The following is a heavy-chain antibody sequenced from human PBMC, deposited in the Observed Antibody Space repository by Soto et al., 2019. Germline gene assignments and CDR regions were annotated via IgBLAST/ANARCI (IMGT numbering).Heavy chain of an antibody. CDR1: GFTFSSYA. D-gene: IGHD4-17*01. V-gene: IGHV3-23*01. J-gene: IGHJ4*02. CDR3: ATTMTRDEAYYYFDF. Sequence: GGSLRLSCAASGFTFSSYAMSWVRQAPGKGLEWVSAISGSGGSTYYADSVKGRFTISRDNSKNTLYLQMNSLRAEDTAVYYCATTMTRDEAYYYFDFWVQGNLVTV. CDR2: ISGSGGST.